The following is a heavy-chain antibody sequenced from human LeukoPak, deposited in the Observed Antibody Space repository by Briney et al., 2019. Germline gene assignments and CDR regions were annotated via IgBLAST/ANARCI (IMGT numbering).Heavy chain of an antibody. Sequence: SETLSLTCTVSGGSISSGDYYWSCIRQPPGKGLEWIGYIYYSGSTYYHPSLKSRVTISVDTSKNQFSLKLSSVTAADTAVYYCARGPPGYYDSSGYRYYFDYWGQGTLVTVSS. J-gene: IGHJ4*02. V-gene: IGHV4-30-4*01. CDR3: ARGPPGYYDSSGYRYYFDY. CDR2: IYYSGST. D-gene: IGHD3-22*01. CDR1: GGSISSGDYY.